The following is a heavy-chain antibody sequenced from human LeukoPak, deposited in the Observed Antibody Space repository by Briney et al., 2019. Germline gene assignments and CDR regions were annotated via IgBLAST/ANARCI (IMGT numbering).Heavy chain of an antibody. D-gene: IGHD6-13*01. CDR1: GGSISSSNYY. V-gene: IGHV4-39*01. CDR3: VRSLATSGMY. Sequence: SETLSLTCAVSGGSISSSNYYWGWIRQPPGKGLEWIGSTPYSGDTVYNPSLESRIIISVDTSKNQFSLKLTSVTAADTAVYYCVRSLATSGMYWGQGTLVTVSS. CDR2: TPYSGDT. J-gene: IGHJ4*02.